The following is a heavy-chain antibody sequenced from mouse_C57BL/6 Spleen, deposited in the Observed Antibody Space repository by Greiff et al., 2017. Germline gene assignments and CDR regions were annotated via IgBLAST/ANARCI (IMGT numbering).Heavy chain of an antibody. CDR3: ARLLPHWYFDV. CDR1: GFTFSDYG. V-gene: IGHV5-17*01. CDR2: ISSGSSPI. J-gene: IGHJ1*03. Sequence: EVKLMESGGGLVKPGGSLKLSCAASGFTFSDYGMHWVRQAPETGLEWVAYISSGSSPIYYADTVKGRFTISRDNAKNTLFLQMTSLRSEDTAMYYCARLLPHWYFDVWGTGTTVTVSS. D-gene: IGHD6-1*01.